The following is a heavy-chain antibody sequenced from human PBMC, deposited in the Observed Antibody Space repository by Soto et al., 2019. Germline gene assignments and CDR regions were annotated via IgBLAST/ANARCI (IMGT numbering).Heavy chain of an antibody. Sequence: EVQLVESGGGLVKPGGSLRLSCAASGFIFSNAWMSWVRQAPGKGLEWVGLIKKKADGGTTDYAAPLQGRFTISRDDSKNTLYLQMSSLKTEDTAVYYCRTQWLDWGQGTLVTVSS. D-gene: IGHD6-19*01. CDR1: GFIFSNAW. CDR2: IKKKADGGTT. J-gene: IGHJ4*02. CDR3: RTQWLD. V-gene: IGHV3-15*01.